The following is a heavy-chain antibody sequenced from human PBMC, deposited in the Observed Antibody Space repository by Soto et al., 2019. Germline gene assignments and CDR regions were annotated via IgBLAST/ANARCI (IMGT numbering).Heavy chain of an antibody. V-gene: IGHV3-30*18. J-gene: IGHJ6*02. D-gene: IGHD3-3*01. CDR3: AKDRSGGWGKYYYYGMDV. CDR1: GFTFSSYG. Sequence: GGSLRLSCAASGFTFSSYGMHWVRQAPGKGLEWVAVISYDGSNKYYADSVKGRFTISRDNSKNTLYLQMNSLRAEDTAVYYCAKDRSGGWGKYYYYGMDVWAQGTRVTVSS. CDR2: ISYDGSNK.